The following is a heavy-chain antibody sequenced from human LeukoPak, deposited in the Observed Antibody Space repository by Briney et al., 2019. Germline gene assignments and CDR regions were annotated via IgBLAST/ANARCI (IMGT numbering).Heavy chain of an antibody. J-gene: IGHJ6*02. CDR1: GYTFTSYD. V-gene: IGHV1-8*01. CDR2: MNPNSGNT. Sequence: ASVTVSCKASGYTFTSYDINWVRQATGQGLEWMGWMNPNSGNTGYAQKFQGRVTMTRNTSISTAYMELSSLRSEDTAVYYCARAKRTRYCSSTSCYYYYGMDVWGQGTTVTVSS. D-gene: IGHD2-2*01. CDR3: ARAKRTRYCSSTSCYYYYGMDV.